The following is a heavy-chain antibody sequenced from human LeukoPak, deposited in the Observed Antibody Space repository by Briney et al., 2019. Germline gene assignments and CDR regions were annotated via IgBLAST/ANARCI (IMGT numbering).Heavy chain of an antibody. V-gene: IGHV3-21*01. Sequence: GGSLRLSCAASGFTFSSYSMNWVRQAPGKGLEWVSSISSSSSYIYYADSVKGRFTISRDNAKNSLFLQMDSLRAEDTAVYYCARGVVVPAAMLGLYYFDYWGQGTLVTVSS. J-gene: IGHJ4*02. D-gene: IGHD2-2*01. CDR2: ISSSSSYI. CDR1: GFTFSSYS. CDR3: ARGVVVPAAMLGLYYFDY.